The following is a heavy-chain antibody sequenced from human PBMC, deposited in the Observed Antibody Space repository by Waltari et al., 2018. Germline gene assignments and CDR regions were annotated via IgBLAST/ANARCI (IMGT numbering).Heavy chain of an antibody. CDR3: AGSGYSDNWFDP. J-gene: IGHJ5*02. CDR1: GYTFTGYY. V-gene: IGHV1-2*02. D-gene: IGHD3-22*01. Sequence: QVQLVQSGAEVKKPGASVKVSCKASGYTFTGYYMHWVRQAPGQGLEWMGWINPNSGGTNYEKKFQGRVTMTRDTSISTAYMELSRLRSDDTAVYYCAGSGYSDNWFDPWGQGTLVTVSS. CDR2: INPNSGGT.